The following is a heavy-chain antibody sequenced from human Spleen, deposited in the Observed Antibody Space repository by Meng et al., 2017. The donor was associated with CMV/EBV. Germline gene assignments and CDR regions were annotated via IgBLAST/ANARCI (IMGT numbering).Heavy chain of an antibody. D-gene: IGHD3-3*01. V-gene: IGHV4-34*01. J-gene: IGHJ4*02. CDR2: INHSGST. CDR1: GGSFSGYY. Sequence: QVQLQQWGAGLLKPSEPLSLTCAVYGGSFSGYYWSWIRQPPGKGLEWIGEINHSGSTNYNPSLKSRVTISVDTSKNQFSLKLSSVTAADTAVYYCARVKQSYYDFCYFDYWGQGTLVTVSS. CDR3: ARVKQSYYDFCYFDY.